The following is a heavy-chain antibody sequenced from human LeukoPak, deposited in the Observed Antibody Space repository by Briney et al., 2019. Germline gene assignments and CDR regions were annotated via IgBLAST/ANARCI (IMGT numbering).Heavy chain of an antibody. CDR1: GGTFSSYA. J-gene: IGHJ4*02. CDR2: IIPIFGTA. D-gene: IGHD5-12*01. Sequence: SVTVSCKASGGTFSSYAISWVRQAPGQGLEWMGGIIPIFGTANYAQKFQGRVTITADESTSTAYMELSSLRSEDTAVYYCARGSKRGWLRFFYFDYWGQGTLVTVSS. V-gene: IGHV1-69*13. CDR3: ARGSKRGWLRFFYFDY.